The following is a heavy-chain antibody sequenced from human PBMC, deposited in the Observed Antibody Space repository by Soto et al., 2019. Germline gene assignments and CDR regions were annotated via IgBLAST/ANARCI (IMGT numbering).Heavy chain of an antibody. CDR1: GYTFTTYS. CDR3: ARDGGSGMDV. D-gene: IGHD3-16*01. CDR2: SNAGNGYT. Sequence: GASVKVSCKASGYTFTTYSMHWVRQAPGHRLEWMGWSNAGNGYTQYSQDFQGRVTITRDTSASTAYMELSSLRSEDMDVYYCARDGGSGMDVWGQGTTVTVSS. J-gene: IGHJ6*02. V-gene: IGHV1-3*02.